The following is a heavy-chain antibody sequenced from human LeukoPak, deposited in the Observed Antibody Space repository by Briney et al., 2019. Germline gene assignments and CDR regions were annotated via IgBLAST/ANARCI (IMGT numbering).Heavy chain of an antibody. CDR1: GGTFSSYA. D-gene: IGHD3-22*01. V-gene: IGHV1-69*06. CDR2: IIPIFGTT. CDR3: VTTRGDSSGYSSKFDY. J-gene: IGHJ4*02. Sequence: GASVKVSCKASGGTFSSYAISWVRQAPGQELEWMGGIIPIFGTTNYAQKFQDRVTITADKSTSTAYMELSSLRSEDTAVYYCVTTRGDSSGYSSKFDYWGQGTLVTVSS.